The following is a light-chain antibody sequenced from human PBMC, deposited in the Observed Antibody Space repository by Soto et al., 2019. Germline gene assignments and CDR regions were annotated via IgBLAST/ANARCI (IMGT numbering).Light chain of an antibody. CDR2: GAS. J-gene: IGKJ5*01. Sequence: EIVLTQSPATLSLSPGERATLSCRASQNVRNNYFAWFQQKVGQPPRLLIYGASKRATGIQDRFSGSGSGTEFILTITSVEPDDSAVYSCKQYGLSVTCGPGTRLEIK. CDR3: KQYGLSVT. CDR1: QNVRNNY. V-gene: IGKV3-20*01.